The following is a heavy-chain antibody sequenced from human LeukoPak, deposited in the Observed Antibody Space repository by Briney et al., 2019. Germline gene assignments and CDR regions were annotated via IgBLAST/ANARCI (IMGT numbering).Heavy chain of an antibody. CDR3: ARKEFYYYGMDV. Sequence: ASVKVSCKASGYTFTSYDINWVRQATGQGLEWMGWMNPNSGNTGYAQKFQGRVTMTRNTSISTAYMELSSLRPEDTAVYYCARKEFYYYGMDVWGQGTTVTVSS. CDR1: GYTFTSYD. J-gene: IGHJ6*02. CDR2: MNPNSGNT. V-gene: IGHV1-8*01.